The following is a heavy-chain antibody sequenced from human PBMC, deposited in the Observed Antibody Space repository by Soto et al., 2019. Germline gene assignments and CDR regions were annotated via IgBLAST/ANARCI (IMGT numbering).Heavy chain of an antibody. CDR2: IYYSGST. J-gene: IGHJ4*02. Sequence: QVQLQESGPRLVKPSETLSLTCMVSSGAISSYYWSWIRQPPGKGLEWIGYIYYSGSTNYNPSLKSRVTISVDTSKNQFSLKLSSVTAADTAVYYCPRAVLPATAPFDYWGQGTLVTVSS. D-gene: IGHD2-2*01. CDR3: PRAVLPATAPFDY. V-gene: IGHV4-59*01. CDR1: SGAISSYY.